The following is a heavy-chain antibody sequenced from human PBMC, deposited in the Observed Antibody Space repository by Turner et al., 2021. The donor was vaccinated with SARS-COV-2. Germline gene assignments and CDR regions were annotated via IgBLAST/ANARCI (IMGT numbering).Heavy chain of an antibody. V-gene: IGHV4-39*01. D-gene: IGHD3-10*01. CDR3: ARPNTYYYGSGDSHGKSHNWFDP. CDR1: GGSISSSSYY. CDR2: IYYSGST. Sequence: QLQLQESGPGLVKPSETLSLTCTVSGGSISSSSYYWGWIRQPPGKGLEWIGSIYYSGSTYYNPSLKSRFTISVDTSKNQFSLKLSSVTAADTAVYYCARPNTYYYGSGDSHGKSHNWFDPWGQGTLVTVSS. J-gene: IGHJ5*02.